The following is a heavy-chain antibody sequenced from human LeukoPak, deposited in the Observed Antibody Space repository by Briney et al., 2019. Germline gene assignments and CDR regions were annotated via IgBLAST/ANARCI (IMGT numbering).Heavy chain of an antibody. CDR3: ARDIQLSP. Sequence: GGSLRLSCAASGFTFSDSAMTWVAQAPGKGLDWVSLISLSGPNSYSAHPVKGRFTISTDNSKDTLILQMKSLRAEDTAIYYCARDIQLSPWGRGTMVSVPS. V-gene: IGHV3-23*01. CDR1: GFTFSDSA. CDR2: ISLSGPNS. J-gene: IGHJ3*01. D-gene: IGHD3-16*02.